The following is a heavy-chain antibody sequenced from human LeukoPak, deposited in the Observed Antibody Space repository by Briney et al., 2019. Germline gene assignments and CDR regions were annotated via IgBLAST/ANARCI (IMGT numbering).Heavy chain of an antibody. D-gene: IGHD3-10*01. CDR1: GYTFTGYS. V-gene: IGHV1-2*02. J-gene: IGHJ6*03. CDR3: ARCITMVRGFPYYYYYYMDV. CDR2: INPNSGGT. Sequence: EASVKVSFKASGYTFTGYSMHWVRQAPGQGLEWMGWINPNSGGTNYAQKFQGRVTMTRDTSISTAYMELSRLRSDDTAVYYCARCITMVRGFPYYYYYYMDVWGKGTTVTVSS.